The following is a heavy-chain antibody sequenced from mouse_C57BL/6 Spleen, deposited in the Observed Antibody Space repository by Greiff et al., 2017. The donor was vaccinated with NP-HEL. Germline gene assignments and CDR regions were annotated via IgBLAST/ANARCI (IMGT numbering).Heavy chain of an antibody. V-gene: IGHV1-52*01. CDR1: GYAFTSSW. D-gene: IGHD1-1*01. Sequence: QVQLKQPGAELVKPGSSVKLSCKASGYAFTSSWMNWVKQRPVKGLEWIGRIDPCDSDTHYNAKFKDKATLTADKSSSTAYRQLSSLTSEDSAVYYCARRNTTVVTGNDYWGQGTTLTVSS. CDR2: IDPCDSDT. J-gene: IGHJ2*01. CDR3: ARRNTTVVTGNDY.